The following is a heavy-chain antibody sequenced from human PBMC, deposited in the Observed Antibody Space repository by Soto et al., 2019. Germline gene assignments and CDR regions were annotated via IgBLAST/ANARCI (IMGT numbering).Heavy chain of an antibody. Sequence: SETLSLTCAVYGGSFTSYYWSWIRQPPGKGLEWIGEINHRGSTNYNPSLTSRVTISVDTSKNQFSLKLSSVTAADTAVYYCARGTSYYDFWSGPYGMDVWGQGTTVTVSS. CDR2: INHRGST. D-gene: IGHD3-3*01. CDR1: GGSFTSYY. V-gene: IGHV4-34*01. CDR3: ARGTSYYDFWSGPYGMDV. J-gene: IGHJ6*02.